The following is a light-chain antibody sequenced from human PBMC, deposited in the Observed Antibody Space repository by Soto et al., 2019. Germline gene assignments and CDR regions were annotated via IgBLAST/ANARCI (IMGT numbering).Light chain of an antibody. CDR3: QQYGSSPRT. CDR1: QSVSSSY. J-gene: IGKJ1*01. V-gene: IGKV3-20*01. CDR2: GAS. Sequence: EIVMTQSRGTLSLSPGERATLSCRASQSVSSSYLAWYQQKPGQAPRLLIYGASSRATGIPDRFSGSGSGTDFTLTISRLAPEDFAVYYCQQYGSSPRTFGQGTKV.